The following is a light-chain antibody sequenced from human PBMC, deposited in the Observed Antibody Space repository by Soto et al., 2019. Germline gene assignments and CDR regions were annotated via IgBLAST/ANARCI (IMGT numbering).Light chain of an antibody. CDR2: GAS. V-gene: IGKV3-20*01. J-gene: IGKJ2*01. CDR3: QQYGSSSFT. Sequence: EIVLTQSPATLSLSPGEGATLSCRASHSVASTYLAWYQQKPGLAPRLIIYGASNRASGTPDRFSGGGSGTDFTLTISRLEPEDFAVYYCQQYGSSSFTFGRGTKLGIK. CDR1: HSVASTY.